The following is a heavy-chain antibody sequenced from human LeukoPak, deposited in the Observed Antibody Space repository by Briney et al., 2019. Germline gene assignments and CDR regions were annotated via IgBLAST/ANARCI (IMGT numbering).Heavy chain of an antibody. D-gene: IGHD3-10*01. J-gene: IGHJ4*02. CDR1: GYTFTSYG. CDR3: ARSRAFPPLPFDY. V-gene: IGHV1-18*01. CDR2: ISAYNGNT. Sequence: AAVKVSRKASGYTFTSYGISWVRQAPGQGLGWMGWISAYNGNTNSAQKLQGSVTMTTDTSTSTAYMELRSLRSDDTAVYYCARSRAFPPLPFDYWGQGTLVTVSS.